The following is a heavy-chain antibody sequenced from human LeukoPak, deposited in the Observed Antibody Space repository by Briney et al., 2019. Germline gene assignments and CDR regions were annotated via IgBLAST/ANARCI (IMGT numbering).Heavy chain of an antibody. CDR1: GGSTSGHY. Sequence: SETLSLTCTVSGGSTSGHYWTWIRQPAGKGLEWIGRMYISGNTGYNPSLKSRVSMSIDTSKNQFSLKLSSVTAADTAIYYCARSWSGSVTAADIWGQGTMVIVSS. D-gene: IGHD3-3*01. CDR2: MYISGNT. CDR3: ARSWSGSVTAADI. J-gene: IGHJ3*02. V-gene: IGHV4-4*07.